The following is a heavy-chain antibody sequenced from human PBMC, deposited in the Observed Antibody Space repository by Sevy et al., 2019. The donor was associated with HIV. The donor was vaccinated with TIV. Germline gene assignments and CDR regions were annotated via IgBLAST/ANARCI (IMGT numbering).Heavy chain of an antibody. V-gene: IGHV4-38-2*02. Sequence: SDTLSLTCTVSGYSISSGYYRGWIRQPPGKGLEWIGSSLHSGSTYCNPSLESRVTISVDTSKNQFSLKMSSVTAADTAVYYCARGLYLDYWGQGILVTVSS. CDR2: SLHSGST. CDR1: GYSISSGYY. CDR3: ARGLYLDY. D-gene: IGHD3-16*01. J-gene: IGHJ4*02.